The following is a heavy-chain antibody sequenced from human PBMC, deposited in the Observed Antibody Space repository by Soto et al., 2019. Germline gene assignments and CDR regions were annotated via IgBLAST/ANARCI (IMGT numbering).Heavy chain of an antibody. V-gene: IGHV1-18*01. J-gene: IGHJ6*02. CDR1: GYTFTSYG. CDR2: ISAYNGNT. D-gene: IGHD3-22*01. CDR3: ARDTYYYDSSGGSTYYYYGMDV. Sequence: EASVKVSCKASGYTFTSYGISWVRQAPGQGLEWMGWISAYNGNTNYAQKLQGRVTMTTDTSTSTAYMELRSLRSDDTAVYYCARDTYYYDSSGGSTYYYYGMDVWGQGTTVTVSS.